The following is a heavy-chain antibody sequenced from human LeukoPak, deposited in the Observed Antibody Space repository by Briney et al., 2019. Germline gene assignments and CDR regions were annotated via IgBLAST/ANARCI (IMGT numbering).Heavy chain of an antibody. Sequence: PGGSLRLSCAASGFXXSXXYXXWVXXAPGKXXEXVXXIYSDGGTYYADSVKGRFTISRDNSQNTLYLQMNGLRAEDTAVYYCASSGSSGWDFDYWGQGTLVTVSS. J-gene: IGHJ4*02. CDR3: ASSGSSGWDFDY. D-gene: IGHD6-19*01. V-gene: IGHV3-66*01. CDR2: IYSDGGT. CDR1: GFXXSXXY.